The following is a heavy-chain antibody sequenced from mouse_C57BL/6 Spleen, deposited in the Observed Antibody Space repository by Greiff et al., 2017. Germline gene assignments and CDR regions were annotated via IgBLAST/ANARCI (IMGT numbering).Heavy chain of an antibody. CDR1: GYTFTSYW. D-gene: IGHD4-1*01. V-gene: IGHV1-64*01. J-gene: IGHJ3*01. CDR3: ARRGNWDAWFAY. CDR2: IHPNSGST. Sequence: VQLQQPGAELVKPGASVKLSCKASGYTFTSYWMHWVKQRPGQGLEWIGMIHPNSGSTNYNEKFKSKATLTVDKSSSTAYMQLSSLTSEDSAVYYCARRGNWDAWFAYWGQGTLVTVSA.